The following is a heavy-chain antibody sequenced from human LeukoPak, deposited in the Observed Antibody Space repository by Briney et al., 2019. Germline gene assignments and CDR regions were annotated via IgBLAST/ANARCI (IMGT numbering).Heavy chain of an antibody. V-gene: IGHV4-59*01. D-gene: IGHD4-17*01. CDR3: ARVNPSYGDYGGAHMHIYWYFDL. Sequence: SETLSLTCTVSGGSISSYYWSWIRQPPGKGLEWIGYIYYSGSTNYNPSLKSRVTISVDTSKNQFSLKLSSVTAADTAVYYCARVNPSYGDYGGAHMHIYWYFDLWGRGTLVTVSS. J-gene: IGHJ2*01. CDR2: IYYSGST. CDR1: GGSISSYY.